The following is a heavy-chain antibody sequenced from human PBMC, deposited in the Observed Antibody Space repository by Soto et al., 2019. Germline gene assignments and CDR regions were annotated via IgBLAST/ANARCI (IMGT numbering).Heavy chain of an antibody. CDR2: IYYSGST. J-gene: IGHJ6*02. CDR1: GGSISSGGYY. D-gene: IGHD6-13*01. CDR3: ARAIAAAGIVYYYGMDV. V-gene: IGHV4-31*03. Sequence: QVQLQESGPGLVKPSQTLSLTCTVSGGSISSGGYYWSCIRQHPGNGLEWIGYIYYSGSTYYTPSLQSRVTISVATSKNQFSLKLSSVTAADTAVYYCARAIAAAGIVYYYGMDVWGQGTTVTVSS.